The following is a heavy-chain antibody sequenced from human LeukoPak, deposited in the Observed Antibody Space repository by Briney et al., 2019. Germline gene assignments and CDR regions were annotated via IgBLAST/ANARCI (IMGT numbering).Heavy chain of an antibody. Sequence: SETLSLTCAVYAGSFSGYYWSWIRQPPGKGLEWIGEINHSGSTNYNPSLKSRVTVSVDTSKNQFSLKLNSVTAADTAVYYCAREDPQTKVPEGMDVWGQGTTVTVSS. CDR1: AGSFSGYY. D-gene: IGHD4/OR15-4a*01. CDR2: INHSGST. CDR3: AREDPQTKVPEGMDV. J-gene: IGHJ6*02. V-gene: IGHV4-34*01.